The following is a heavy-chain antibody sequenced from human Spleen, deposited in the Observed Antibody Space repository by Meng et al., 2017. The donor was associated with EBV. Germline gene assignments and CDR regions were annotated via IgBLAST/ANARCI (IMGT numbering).Heavy chain of an antibody. CDR3: AREYIDSGYPHLFDS. CDR2: INTESGHT. Sequence: VHFLHAGAEVKKPGASVKVSCNAPGYTFTRYAIYWVRQAPGQRPEWMGWINTESGHTKSSQRFQGRVSITMDTSASTAYMELSRLRSEDTAVYYCAREYIDSGYPHLFDSWGQGTLVTVSS. CDR1: GYTFTRYA. J-gene: IGHJ4*02. D-gene: IGHD3-22*01. V-gene: IGHV1-3*04.